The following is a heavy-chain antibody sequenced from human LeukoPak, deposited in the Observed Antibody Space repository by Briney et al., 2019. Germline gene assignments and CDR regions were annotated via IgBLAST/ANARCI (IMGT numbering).Heavy chain of an antibody. Sequence: GGSLRLSCAASGFTFSSYWMHWVRQAPGKGLVWVSRINTDGSSTSYADSVKGRFTISRDNAKNTLYLQMNSLRAEDTALYYCAKDRGSSSWYVGRGYNWFDPWGQGTLVTVSS. D-gene: IGHD6-13*01. CDR1: GFTFSSYW. CDR3: AKDRGSSSWYVGRGYNWFDP. V-gene: IGHV3-74*01. J-gene: IGHJ5*02. CDR2: INTDGSST.